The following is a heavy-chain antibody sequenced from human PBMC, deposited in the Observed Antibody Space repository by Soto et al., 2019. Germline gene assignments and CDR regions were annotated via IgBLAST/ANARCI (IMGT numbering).Heavy chain of an antibody. V-gene: IGHV1-18*01. CDR1: GYTFTSYH. CDR2: ISAYNGNT. J-gene: IGHJ4*02. Sequence: QGQLVQSGAEVKKPGASMKVSCKDYGYTFTSYHITWVRQAPGQELEWMGWISAYNGNTNYAQKLQGRVTMTTDTSTSTVYMELRSLRSDDTAVYYCARDSPPPREWGQGTLVTVSS. CDR3: ARDSPPPRE.